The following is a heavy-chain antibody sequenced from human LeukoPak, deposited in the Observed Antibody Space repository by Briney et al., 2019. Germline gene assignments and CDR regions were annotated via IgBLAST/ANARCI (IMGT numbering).Heavy chain of an antibody. D-gene: IGHD5-24*01. V-gene: IGHV4-4*07. CDR2: IYTSGST. Sequence: SETLSLTCTVSGGSISSYYRSWIRQPAGKGLEWIGRIYTSGSTNYNPSLKSRVTMSVDTSKNQFSLKLSSVTAADTAVYYCARDSGDGYNSVNDYWGQGTLVTVSS. CDR1: GGSISSYY. CDR3: ARDSGDGYNSVNDY. J-gene: IGHJ4*02.